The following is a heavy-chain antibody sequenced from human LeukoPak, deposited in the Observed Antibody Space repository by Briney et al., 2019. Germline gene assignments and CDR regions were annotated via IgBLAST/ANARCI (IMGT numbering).Heavy chain of an antibody. D-gene: IGHD3-10*01. CDR3: AKDRGVQDAVLALDY. CDR2: ISGSGGST. CDR1: GFTFSSYA. J-gene: IGHJ4*02. V-gene: IGHV3-23*01. Sequence: GGSLRLSCAASGFTFSSYAMSWVRQAPGKGLEWVSAISGSGGSTYYADSVKGRFTISRDNSENTLYLQMNSLRAEDTAVYYCAKDRGVQDAVLALDYWGQGTLVTVSS.